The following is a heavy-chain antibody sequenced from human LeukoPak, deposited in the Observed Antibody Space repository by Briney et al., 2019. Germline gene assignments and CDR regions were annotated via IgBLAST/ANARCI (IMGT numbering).Heavy chain of an antibody. CDR2: ISPNSGDT. CDR1: GYTFTSYY. Sequence: ASVKVSCKASGYTFTSYYVHWVRQAPGQGLEWMGRISPNSGDTNYAQKFQGRVTMTRDTSSSTAYMELIRLRSDDTAVYYCARSGVDTYGLQASGDFDYWGQGILVTVSS. CDR3: ARSGVDTYGLQASGDFDY. V-gene: IGHV1-2*06. D-gene: IGHD5-18*01. J-gene: IGHJ4*02.